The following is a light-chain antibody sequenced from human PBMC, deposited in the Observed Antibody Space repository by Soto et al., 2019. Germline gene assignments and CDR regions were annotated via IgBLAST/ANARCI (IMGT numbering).Light chain of an antibody. CDR3: QQRYDWPWT. CDR2: AAS. J-gene: IGKJ1*01. Sequence: DIQLTQSPATLSLSAGERATITCRASQSVSSYLAWYQQKPGKAPRLLIYAASTWATGVPARFSGSGSGADFSLTITSLEPEDSAVYFCQQRYDWPWTFGLGTKVDIK. CDR1: QSVSSY. V-gene: IGKV3-11*01.